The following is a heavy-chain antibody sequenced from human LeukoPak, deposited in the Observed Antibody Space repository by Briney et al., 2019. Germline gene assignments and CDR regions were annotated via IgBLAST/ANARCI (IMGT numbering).Heavy chain of an antibody. CDR3: ARDPVTIFGVVIIVGYFDY. J-gene: IGHJ4*02. Sequence: KSSETLSLTCTVSSGYIRNSNYYWGWIRQPPGKGLEWIGSIYHSGSTYYNPSLKSRVTISVDTSKNQFSLKLSSVTAADTAVYYCARDPVTIFGVVIIVGYFDYWGQGTLVTVSS. D-gene: IGHD3-3*01. CDR2: IYHSGST. V-gene: IGHV4-39*07. CDR1: SGYIRNSNYY.